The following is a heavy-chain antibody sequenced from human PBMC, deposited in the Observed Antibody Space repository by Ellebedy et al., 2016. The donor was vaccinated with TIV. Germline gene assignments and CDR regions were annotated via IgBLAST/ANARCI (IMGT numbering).Heavy chain of an antibody. CDR2: INWNGGST. Sequence: GESLKISCAASGFTFDDYGMTWVRQAPGKGLEWVSAINWNGGSTGYADSVKGRFIISRDNAKNSLYLQMNSLRAEDTAFYYCAREMSATWFGEFSSDYWGQGTLVTVSS. CDR3: AREMSATWFGEFSSDY. J-gene: IGHJ4*02. D-gene: IGHD3-10*01. V-gene: IGHV3-20*04. CDR1: GFTFDDYG.